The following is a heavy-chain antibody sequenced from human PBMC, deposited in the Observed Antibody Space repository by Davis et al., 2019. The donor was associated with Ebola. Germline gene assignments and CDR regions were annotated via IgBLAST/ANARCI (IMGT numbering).Heavy chain of an antibody. CDR1: GFTFSNFA. CDR3: ARDAYGMDV. CDR2: ISYDGTKK. J-gene: IGHJ6*02. Sequence: PGGSLRLSCAASGFTFSNFAMHWVRQAPGKGLEWVALISYDGTKKYYADSMKGRFTISRDTSKNTLYLQVNSLRTEDTAVYYCARDAYGMDVWGHGTTVTVSS. V-gene: IGHV3-30-3*01.